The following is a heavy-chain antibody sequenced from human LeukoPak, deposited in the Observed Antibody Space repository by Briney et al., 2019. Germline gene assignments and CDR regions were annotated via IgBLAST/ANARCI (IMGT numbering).Heavy chain of an antibody. Sequence: GGSLRLSCAASGFTFSDYYMSWIRQAPGKGLEWVSYISSSGSTIYYADSVKGRSTISRDNAKNSLYLQMNSLRAEDTAVYYCARDDNSGSYFGAFDIWGQGTMVTVSS. V-gene: IGHV3-11*01. CDR2: ISSSGSTI. J-gene: IGHJ3*02. CDR3: ARDDNSGSYFGAFDI. CDR1: GFTFSDYY. D-gene: IGHD1-26*01.